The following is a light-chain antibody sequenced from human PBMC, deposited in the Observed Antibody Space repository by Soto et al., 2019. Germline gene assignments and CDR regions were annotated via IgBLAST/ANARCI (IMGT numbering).Light chain of an antibody. CDR3: SSYTSSSTLGV. V-gene: IGLV2-14*01. Sequence: QSALTQPASVSGSPGQSITISCTGTSSDVGGYNYVSWYQQHPGKAPKLMIYDVSNRPSGVSNRFSGSKSGNTASLTISVLQAEDEADEYCSSYTSSSTLGVFGGGTKVTVL. CDR2: DVS. CDR1: SSDVGGYNY. J-gene: IGLJ2*01.